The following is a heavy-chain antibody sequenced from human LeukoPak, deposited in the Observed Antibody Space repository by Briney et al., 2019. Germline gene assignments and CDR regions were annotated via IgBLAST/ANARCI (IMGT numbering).Heavy chain of an antibody. J-gene: IGHJ5*02. CDR3: ARVRDLEGFGP. CDR2: IYYSGST. Sequence: SETLSLTCTVSGGSISSGDYYWSWIRQPPGKGLEWIGYIYYSGSTYYNPSLKSRVTISVDTSKNQFSLKLSSVTAADTAVYYCARVRDLEGFGPWGQGTLVTVSS. CDR1: GGSISSGDYY. V-gene: IGHV4-30-4*01. D-gene: IGHD5-24*01.